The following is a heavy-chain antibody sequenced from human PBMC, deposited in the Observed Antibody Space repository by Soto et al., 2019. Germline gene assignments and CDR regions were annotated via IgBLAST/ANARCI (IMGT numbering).Heavy chain of an antibody. J-gene: IGHJ6*02. CDR2: INPNSGGT. CDR3: ARDLIGQWPSGGMDV. Sequence: ASVKVSCKASGYTFTGYYMHWVRQAPGQGLEWMGWINPNSGGTNYAQKFQGWVTMTRDTSISTAYMELSRLRSDDTAVYYCARDLIGQWPSGGMDVWGQGTTVTVSS. CDR1: GYTFTGYY. D-gene: IGHD6-19*01. V-gene: IGHV1-2*04.